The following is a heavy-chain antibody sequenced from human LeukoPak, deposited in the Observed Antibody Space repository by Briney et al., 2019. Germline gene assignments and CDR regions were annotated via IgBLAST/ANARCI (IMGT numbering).Heavy chain of an antibody. CDR3: AKRADSLFSDS. CDR2: ISDGGHST. J-gene: IGHJ4*02. D-gene: IGHD2-15*01. CDR1: GFNFTNYA. V-gene: IGHV3-23*01. Sequence: PGGSLRLSCAASGFNFTNYAMNWVRQAPGKGLEWLSLISDGGHSTYYADSVKGRFTISRDNSKNTLYLQMNSQRADDTALYYCAKRADSLFSDSWGQGTLVTVSS.